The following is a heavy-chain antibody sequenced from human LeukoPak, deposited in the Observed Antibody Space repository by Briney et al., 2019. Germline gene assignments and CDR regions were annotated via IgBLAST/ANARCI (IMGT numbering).Heavy chain of an antibody. CDR1: GNTFAGYY. Sequence: ASVKVSYKASGNTFAGYYVHWVRQAPGQGLEWMGWINTHNGATNYAQHFQGRVTMTTDTAVTTAYMDLDGLISDDAAVYFCARGPIGGLRKGFDIWGQGTLVTVSS. V-gene: IGHV1-2*02. D-gene: IGHD1-26*01. J-gene: IGHJ4*02. CDR2: INTHNGAT. CDR3: ARGPIGGLRKGFDI.